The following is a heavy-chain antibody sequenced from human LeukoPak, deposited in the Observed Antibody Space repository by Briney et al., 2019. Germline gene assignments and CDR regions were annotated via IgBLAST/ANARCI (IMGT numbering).Heavy chain of an antibody. Sequence: TGGSLRLSCAASGFTFSSYAMSWVRQAPGKGLEWVSAISGSGGSTYYADSVKGRFTISRDNSKNTLYLQMNSLRAEDTAVYYCAKDRGSYYPSYEAEYFQHWGQGTLVTVSS. CDR2: ISGSGGST. V-gene: IGHV3-23*01. CDR3: AKDRGSYYPSYEAEYFQH. CDR1: GFTFSSYA. D-gene: IGHD1-26*01. J-gene: IGHJ1*01.